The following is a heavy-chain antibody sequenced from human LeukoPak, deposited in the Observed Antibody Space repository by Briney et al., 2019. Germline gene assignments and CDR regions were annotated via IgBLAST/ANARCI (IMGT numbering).Heavy chain of an antibody. D-gene: IGHD4-23*01. J-gene: IGHJ4*02. CDR2: ISYEGSNK. CDR1: GFTFSSYA. V-gene: IGHV3-30-3*01. Sequence: PGGSLRLSCAASGFTFSSYAMHWVRQAPGKGLEWVAVISYEGSNKYYADSVKGRFTISRDNSKNTLCLQMNSLRAEDTAVYYCARGYGGNSGGYFDYWGQGTLVTVSS. CDR3: ARGYGGNSGGYFDY.